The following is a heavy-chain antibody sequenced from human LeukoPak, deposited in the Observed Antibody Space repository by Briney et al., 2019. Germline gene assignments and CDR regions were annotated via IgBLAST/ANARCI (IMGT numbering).Heavy chain of an antibody. V-gene: IGHV1-2*02. D-gene: IGHD3-3*01. J-gene: IGHJ4*02. CDR1: GYTFTSYY. CDR2: INPNSGGT. Sequence: ASVKVSCKASGYTFTSYYMHWVRQAPGQGLEWMGWINPNSGGTNYAQKFQGRVTMTRDTSISTAYMELSRLRSDDTAVYYCALKSLTIFGVVINDYWGQGTLVTVSS. CDR3: ALKSLTIFGVVINDY.